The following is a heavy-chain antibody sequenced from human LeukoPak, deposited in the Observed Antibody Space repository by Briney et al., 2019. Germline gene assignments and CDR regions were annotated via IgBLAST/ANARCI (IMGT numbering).Heavy chain of an antibody. CDR2: IYYSGST. J-gene: IGHJ4*02. CDR3: ARSGYSYGFDY. D-gene: IGHD5-18*01. Sequence: SETLSLTCTVSGGSISSSSYYWGWIRQPPGKGLEWIGSIYYSGSTYYNPSLKSRVTISVDTSKNQFSLKLSSVTAADTAVYYCARSGYSYGFDYWGQGTLVTVSS. CDR1: GGSISSSSYY. V-gene: IGHV4-39*01.